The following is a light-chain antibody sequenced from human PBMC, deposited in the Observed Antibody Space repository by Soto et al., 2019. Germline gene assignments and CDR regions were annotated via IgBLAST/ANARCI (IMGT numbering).Light chain of an antibody. CDR3: QHFGSSLGYT. CDR1: QSVSSSS. V-gene: IGKV3-20*01. CDR2: GAS. Sequence: EIVLTQSPGTLFLSPGERATLSCRASQSVSSSSLAWYQQKPGQAPRLLIYGASSRATGIPDRFSGSGSGTDFTLTISRLEPEDFAVYFCQHFGSSLGYTFGQGTKLQIK. J-gene: IGKJ2*01.